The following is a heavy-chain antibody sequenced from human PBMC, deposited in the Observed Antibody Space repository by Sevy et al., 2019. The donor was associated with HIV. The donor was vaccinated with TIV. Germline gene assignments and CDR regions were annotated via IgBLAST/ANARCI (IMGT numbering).Heavy chain of an antibody. Sequence: SETLSLTCAVYGGSFSGYYGSWIRQPPGKGLEWIGEINHSGSTNYNPSLKSRVTISVDTSKNQFSLKLSSVTAADTAVYYCARGRVATVVTPRGWFDPWGQGTLVTVSS. CDR2: INHSGST. J-gene: IGHJ5*02. CDR3: ARGRVATVVTPRGWFDP. D-gene: IGHD4-17*01. V-gene: IGHV4-34*01. CDR1: GGSFSGYY.